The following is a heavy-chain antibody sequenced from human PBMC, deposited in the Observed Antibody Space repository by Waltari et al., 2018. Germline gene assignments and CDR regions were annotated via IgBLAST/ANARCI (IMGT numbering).Heavy chain of an antibody. CDR3: ARVLGPYPYYFDY. J-gene: IGHJ4*02. V-gene: IGHV4-38-2*01. Sequence: QVQLQESGPGLVKPSETLSLICAVSGYSISSGYYWGWIRQPPGKGLEWIGSIYHGGDTYYNSSLKSRVTRSLDTSKNLFSLKLTSVTAADTAVYYCARVLGPYPYYFDYWGQGTLVTVSS. CDR1: GYSISSGYY. CDR2: IYHGGDT.